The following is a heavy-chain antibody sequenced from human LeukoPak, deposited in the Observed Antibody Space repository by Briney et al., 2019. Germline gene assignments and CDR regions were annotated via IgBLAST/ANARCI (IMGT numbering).Heavy chain of an antibody. CDR2: ISGSGGST. CDR1: GFTFSSYA. J-gene: IGHJ5*02. D-gene: IGHD2-15*01. CDR3: AKDPASVVVVAATKGLHWFDP. V-gene: IGHV3-23*01. Sequence: PGGSLRLSCAASGFTFSSYAISWVRQAPGKGLEWVSAISGSGGSTYYADSVKGRFTISRDNSKNTLYLQMNSLRAEDTAVYYCAKDPASVVVVAATKGLHWFDPWGQGTLVTVSS.